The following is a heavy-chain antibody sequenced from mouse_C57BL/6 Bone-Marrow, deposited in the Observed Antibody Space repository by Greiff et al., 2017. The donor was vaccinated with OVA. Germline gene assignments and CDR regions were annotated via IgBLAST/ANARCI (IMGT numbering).Heavy chain of an antibody. V-gene: IGHV5-6*01. CDR3: ARPYDYDEAWFAY. D-gene: IGHD2-4*01. CDR2: ISSGGSYT. Sequence: EVKLVESGGDLVKPGGSLKLSCAASGFTFSSYGMSWVRQTPDKRLEWVATISSGGSYTYYPDSVQGRFTISRDNAKNTLYLQMSSLKSEDTAMYYCARPYDYDEAWFAYWGQGTLVTVSA. CDR1: GFTFSSYG. J-gene: IGHJ3*01.